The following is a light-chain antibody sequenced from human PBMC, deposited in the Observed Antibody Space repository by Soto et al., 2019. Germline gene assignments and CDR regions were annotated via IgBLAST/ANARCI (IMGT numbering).Light chain of an antibody. J-gene: IGLJ1*01. Sequence: QSVLTQPPSVSGAPGQRVTISCTGSSSNFGAGYEVHWYKQLPGAAPTLVIFNNLNRPSGVPERFSGSKSGTSASLVISGLQAEYEADYYCQSFDSSLRVYDFGSGTKVTVL. CDR1: SSNFGAGYE. V-gene: IGLV1-40*01. CDR3: QSFDSSLRVYD. CDR2: NNL.